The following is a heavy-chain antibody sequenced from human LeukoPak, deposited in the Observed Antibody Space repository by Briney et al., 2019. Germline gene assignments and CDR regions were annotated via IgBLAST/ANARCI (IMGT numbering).Heavy chain of an antibody. J-gene: IGHJ4*02. CDR1: GFTFSSFG. CDR3: ARGKVLYAAFDY. CDR2: IWYDGSNK. D-gene: IGHD2-2*02. Sequence: GGSLRLSCAASGFTFSSFGMHRVRQAPGKGLEWVAVIWYDGSNKNYADSVKGRFTISRDNSKNTLYLQMNSLRAEDTAVYYCARGKVLYAAFDYWGQGTLVTVSS. V-gene: IGHV3-33*01.